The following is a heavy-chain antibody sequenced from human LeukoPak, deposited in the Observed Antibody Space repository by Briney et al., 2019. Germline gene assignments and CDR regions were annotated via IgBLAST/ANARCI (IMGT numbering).Heavy chain of an antibody. CDR2: ISVDGGST. V-gene: IGHV3-43*02. Sequence: GGSLRLSCAASGFTFDDYAMHWVRQAPGKGLEWVSLISVDGGSTYYADSVKGRFTIPRDNSKSSLYLQMNSLRTEDTALYYCAKESSRYFDWSLQHWGQGTLVTVSS. CDR3: AKESSRYFDWSLQH. D-gene: IGHD3-9*01. CDR1: GFTFDDYA. J-gene: IGHJ1*01.